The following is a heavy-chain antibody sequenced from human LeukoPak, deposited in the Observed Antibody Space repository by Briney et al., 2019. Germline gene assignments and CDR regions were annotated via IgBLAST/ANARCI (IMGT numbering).Heavy chain of an antibody. V-gene: IGHV1-46*01. D-gene: IGHD6-19*01. Sequence: ASVKVSCKTSGHTFTSYYIHWVRQGPGQGFEWMGIINPSGGDTNYAQMFQGRVTMTRDTSTSIVFMELRSLRSEDTAIYYCARDAPGIAVGGDFDYWGQGTLVTVSS. CDR2: INPSGGDT. J-gene: IGHJ4*02. CDR3: ARDAPGIAVGGDFDY. CDR1: GHTFTSYY.